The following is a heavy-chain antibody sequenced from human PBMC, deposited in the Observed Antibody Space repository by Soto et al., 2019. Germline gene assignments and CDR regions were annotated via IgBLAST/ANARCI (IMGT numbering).Heavy chain of an antibody. CDR3: ARGAGKYRRCNWFDP. CDR2: INHSGST. J-gene: IGHJ5*02. V-gene: IGHV4-34*01. CDR1: GGSFSGYY. D-gene: IGHD2-2*01. Sequence: QVQLQQWGAGLLKPSETLSLTCAVYGGSFSGYYWSWIRQPPGTGLEWSGEINHSGSTNYNPSLKRRVTISVDTTTNQLSLKLSSLTAADTAVYYCARGAGKYRRCNWFDPWGQGTLVTVSS.